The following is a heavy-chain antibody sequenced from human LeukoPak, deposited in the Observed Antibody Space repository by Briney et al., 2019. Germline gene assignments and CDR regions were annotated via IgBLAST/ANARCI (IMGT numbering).Heavy chain of an antibody. Sequence: GGSLTLSCGASGFTFSNYGMHWVRQAPGKGLEWVAFIRYDELQDYYADSVRGRFTISRDNSKSALYLQMGSLRPEDTAMYYCVRDFSNYVAFFDSWGQGVLVTVSS. CDR1: GFTFSNYG. CDR2: IRYDELQD. V-gene: IGHV3-30*02. J-gene: IGHJ4*02. D-gene: IGHD4-11*01. CDR3: VRDFSNYVAFFDS.